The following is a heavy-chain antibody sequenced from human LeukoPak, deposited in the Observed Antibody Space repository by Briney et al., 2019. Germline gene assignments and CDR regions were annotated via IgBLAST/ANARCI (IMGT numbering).Heavy chain of an antibody. CDR1: GGSISSGDYY. J-gene: IGHJ3*02. D-gene: IGHD2-2*02. CDR3: ARLPDTRYCSSTICYTAAVTAFDI. V-gene: IGHV4-30-4*08. Sequence: SQTLSLTCTVSGGSISSGDYYWSWIRQPPGKGLEWIGYIYYSGSTYYNPSLKSRVTISVDTSKNQFSLKLSSVTAADTAVYYCARLPDTRYCSSTICYTAAVTAFDIWGQGTKVTVSS. CDR2: IYYSGST.